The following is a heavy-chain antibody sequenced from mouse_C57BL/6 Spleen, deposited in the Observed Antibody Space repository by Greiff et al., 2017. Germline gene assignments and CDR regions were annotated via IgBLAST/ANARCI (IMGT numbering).Heavy chain of an antibody. Sequence: QVQLQQPGAELVKPGASVKLSCKASGYTFTSYWMHWVKQRPGQGLEWIGMIHPNSGSTNYNEKFKSKATLTVDKSSSTAYMQLSSLTSEDSAVYYCARITTDYYFDYGGQGTTLTVSS. J-gene: IGHJ2*01. CDR3: ARITTDYYFDY. V-gene: IGHV1-64*01. CDR2: IHPNSGST. CDR1: GYTFTSYW. D-gene: IGHD1-1*01.